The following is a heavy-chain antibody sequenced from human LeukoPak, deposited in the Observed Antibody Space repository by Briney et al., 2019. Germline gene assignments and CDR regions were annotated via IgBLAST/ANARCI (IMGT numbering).Heavy chain of an antibody. Sequence: ASVKVSCKVSGYTLTELSMHWVRQAPGKGLEWMGGFDPEDGETIYAQKFQGRVTMTEDTSTDTAYMELSSLRSEDRAVYYCATGYATAAIFRLGYWGQGTLVTVSS. J-gene: IGHJ4*02. D-gene: IGHD2-2*02. CDR1: GYTLTELS. CDR3: ATGYATAAIFRLGY. CDR2: FDPEDGET. V-gene: IGHV1-24*01.